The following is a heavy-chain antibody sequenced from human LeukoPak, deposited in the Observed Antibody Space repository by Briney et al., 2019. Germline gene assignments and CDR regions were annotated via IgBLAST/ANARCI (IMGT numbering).Heavy chain of an antibody. V-gene: IGHV4-34*01. CDR3: AKGHWESGYSYGYFDY. J-gene: IGHJ4*02. CDR2: INHSGST. CDR1: GGSFSGYY. D-gene: IGHD5-18*01. Sequence: SETLSLTCAVYGGSFSGYYWSWIRQPPGKGLEWIGEINHSGSTNYNPSLKSRVTISVDTSKNQFSLKLSSVTAADTAVYYCAKGHWESGYSYGYFDYWGQGTLVTVSP.